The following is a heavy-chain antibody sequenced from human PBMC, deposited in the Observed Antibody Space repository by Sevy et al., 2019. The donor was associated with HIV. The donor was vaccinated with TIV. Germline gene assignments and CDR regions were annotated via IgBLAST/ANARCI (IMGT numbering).Heavy chain of an antibody. CDR3: AKDGAPHYYDSSGYFGS. CDR1: GFTFSSYD. Sequence: GGSLRLSCAASGFTFSSYDMHWVRQAPGKGLEWVAVISDDGSNKYYADSVKGRFTISRDNSKNTLYLQMNSLRAEDTAVYYCAKDGAPHYYDSSGYFGSWGQGTLVTVSS. CDR2: ISDDGSNK. V-gene: IGHV3-30*18. J-gene: IGHJ4*02. D-gene: IGHD3-22*01.